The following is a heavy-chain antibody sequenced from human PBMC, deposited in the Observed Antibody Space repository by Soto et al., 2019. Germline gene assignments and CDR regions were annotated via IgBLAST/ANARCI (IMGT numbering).Heavy chain of an antibody. CDR2: IIPIRGIA. CDR1: GGTFSSYT. J-gene: IGHJ4*02. D-gene: IGHD2-15*01. Sequence: QVQLVQSGAEVKKPGPSVKVSCKASGGTFSSYTINWVRQAPGQGLEWMGMIIPIRGIANYAQKFQDRVTITADKSTSTAYMELSSLRSEDTAVYYCARGRGGRGDYWGQGTLVTVSS. CDR3: ARGRGGRGDY. V-gene: IGHV1-69*02.